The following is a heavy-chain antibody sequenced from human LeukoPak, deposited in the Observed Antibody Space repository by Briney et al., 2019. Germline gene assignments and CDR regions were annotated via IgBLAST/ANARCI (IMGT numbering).Heavy chain of an antibody. CDR3: ARDQLGGDPDDYYYYYMDV. Sequence: PGGSLRLSCTTSGFIFGDYAMSWFRQAPGKGLEWVGFIRSRTYGGAIEYAASVKGRFTISRDDSKSIAYLQMNSLKTEDTAVYYCARDQLGGDPDDYYYYYMDVWGKGTTVIVPS. V-gene: IGHV3-49*03. D-gene: IGHD4-17*01. J-gene: IGHJ6*03. CDR1: GFIFGDYA. CDR2: IRSRTYGGAI.